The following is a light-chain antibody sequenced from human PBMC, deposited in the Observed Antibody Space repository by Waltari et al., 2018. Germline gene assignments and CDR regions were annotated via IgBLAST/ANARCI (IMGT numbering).Light chain of an antibody. CDR1: QSVSRT. Sequence: EIVLTQSPGTLSLSPGERATLSCRASQSVSRTLAWYQQKPGQAPRLLIYDASIRATGIPDRFSGSGSGTDFSLTISRLEPEDFAVYYCQKYGTRPATFDQGTKVEIK. CDR2: DAS. J-gene: IGKJ1*01. CDR3: QKYGTRPAT. V-gene: IGKV3-20*01.